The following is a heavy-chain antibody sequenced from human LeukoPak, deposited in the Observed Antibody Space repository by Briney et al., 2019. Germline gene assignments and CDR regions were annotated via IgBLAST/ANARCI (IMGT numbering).Heavy chain of an antibody. CDR2: IYYSGST. D-gene: IGHD5-12*01. CDR3: ARQTLYSGYDMYYYYYGMDV. CDR1: GGSISSYY. J-gene: IGHJ6*02. Sequence: SETLSLICTVSGGSISSYYWSWIRQPPGKGLEWIGYIYYSGSTNYNPSLTSRVTISVDTSKNQFSLKLSSVTAADTAVYYCARQTLYSGYDMYYYYYGMDVWGQGTTVTVSS. V-gene: IGHV4-59*08.